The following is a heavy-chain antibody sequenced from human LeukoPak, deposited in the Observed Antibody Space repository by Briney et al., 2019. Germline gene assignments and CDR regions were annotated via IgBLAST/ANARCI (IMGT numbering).Heavy chain of an antibody. Sequence: SQTLSLTCTVSGGSISSGSYYWSWIRQPAGKGLEWIGRIYTSGSTSYNPSLKSRVTISVDTSKNQFSLKLSSVTAADTAVYYCARGSGYSSVGGYWGQGTLVTVSS. D-gene: IGHD6-25*01. V-gene: IGHV4-61*02. CDR3: ARGSGYSSVGGY. J-gene: IGHJ4*02. CDR2: IYTSGST. CDR1: GGSISSGSYY.